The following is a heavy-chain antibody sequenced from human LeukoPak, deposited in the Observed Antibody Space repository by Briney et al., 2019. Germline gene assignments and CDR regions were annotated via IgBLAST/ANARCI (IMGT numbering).Heavy chain of an antibody. CDR3: ARDPEYSGRYYPLDY. J-gene: IGHJ4*02. V-gene: IGHV3-21*01. CDR2: ISSSSSYI. D-gene: IGHD1-26*01. Sequence: GGSLRLSCAAFGFTFSSYSMNWVRQAPGKGLEWVSSISSSSSYIYYADSVKGRFTISRDNAKNSLYLQMNSLRAEDTAVYYCARDPEYSGRYYPLDYWGQGTLVTVSS. CDR1: GFTFSSYS.